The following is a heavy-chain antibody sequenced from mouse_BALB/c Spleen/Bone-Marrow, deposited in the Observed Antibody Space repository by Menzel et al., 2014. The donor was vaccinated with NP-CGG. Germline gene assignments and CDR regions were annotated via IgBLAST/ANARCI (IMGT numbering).Heavy chain of an antibody. J-gene: IGHJ2*01. V-gene: IGHV5-12-1*01. CDR3: AMHRSYFDC. Sequence: EVMLVESGGGLVKPGGSLKLSCAASGFAFSSYDMSWVRQTPEKRLEWVAYISSGGGSPYYPVTLNGRFSISRDNAQNTLDLQMSSLKSEDTAMYYGAMHRSYFDCWGQGTTLTVSS. CDR2: ISSGGGSP. CDR1: GFAFSSYD.